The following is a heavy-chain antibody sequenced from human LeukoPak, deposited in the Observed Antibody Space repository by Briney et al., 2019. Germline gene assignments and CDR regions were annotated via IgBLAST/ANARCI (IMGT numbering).Heavy chain of an antibody. Sequence: SETLSLTCTVSGGSINSGGFYWSWIRRHPGKGLEWIGYIYYSGSTYYNPSLKSRVTISVDTSKNQFSLKLSSVTAADTAVYYCARGSVVVGATLFDYWGQGTLVTVSS. CDR2: IYYSGST. J-gene: IGHJ4*02. V-gene: IGHV4-31*03. D-gene: IGHD2-15*01. CDR1: GGSINSGGFY. CDR3: ARGSVVVGATLFDY.